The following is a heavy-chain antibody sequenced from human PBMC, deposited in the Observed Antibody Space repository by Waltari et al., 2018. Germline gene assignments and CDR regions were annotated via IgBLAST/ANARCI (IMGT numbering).Heavy chain of an antibody. CDR1: GGSFSGYY. CDR3: ADNTYYYGSGSYYNVN. Sequence: QVQLQQWGAGLLKPSETLSLTCAVYGGSFSGYYWSWIRQPPGKGLEWIGEINHSGRTNYSPSLKSRVTISVDTSKNQFSLKLSSVTAADTAVYYCADNTYYYGSGSYYNVNWGQGTLVTVSS. V-gene: IGHV4-34*01. D-gene: IGHD3-10*01. CDR2: INHSGRT. J-gene: IGHJ4*02.